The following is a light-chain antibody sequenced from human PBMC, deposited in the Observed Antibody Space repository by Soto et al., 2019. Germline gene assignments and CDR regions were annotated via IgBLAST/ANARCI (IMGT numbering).Light chain of an antibody. CDR2: EVS. CDR1: SSDVGSCNC. V-gene: IGLV2-14*01. J-gene: IGLJ3*02. Sequence: QSALTQPASVSGSPGQSITISCTGTSSDVGSCNCVSWYQQHPGKAPKLMISEVSNWPSGVSNRFSGSKSGNTASLTISGLQAEDEADYYCNSYTSSTTWMFGGGTKLTVL. CDR3: NSYTSSTTWM.